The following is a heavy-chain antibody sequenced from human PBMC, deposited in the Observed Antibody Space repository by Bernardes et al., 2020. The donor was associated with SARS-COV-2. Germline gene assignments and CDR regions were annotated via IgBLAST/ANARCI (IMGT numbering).Heavy chain of an antibody. Sequence: GSLIPSCAASGFTFSSYAMSWVRQAPGKGLEWVSAISGSGGSTYYADSVKGRFTIPRDNSKNTLYLQMNSLRAEDTAVYYCAKLRSNDAFDIWGQGTMVTVSS. J-gene: IGHJ3*02. CDR3: AKLRSNDAFDI. CDR1: GFTFSSYA. CDR2: ISGSGGST. V-gene: IGHV3-23*01. D-gene: IGHD2-2*01.